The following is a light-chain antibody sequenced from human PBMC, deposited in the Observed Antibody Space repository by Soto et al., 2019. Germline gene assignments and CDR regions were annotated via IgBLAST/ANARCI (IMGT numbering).Light chain of an antibody. CDR1: SSDVGGYNY. V-gene: IGLV2-8*01. Sequence: QSVLTQPPSASGSPGQSVTISCTGTSSDVGGYNYVSWYQQYPGKAPKLMIYEVSKWPSGVPDRFSGSKSGKTASLTVSGLQPEDEADYYCTSYAGTNIWVFGGGTKLTVL. CDR3: TSYAGTNIWV. J-gene: IGLJ3*02. CDR2: EVS.